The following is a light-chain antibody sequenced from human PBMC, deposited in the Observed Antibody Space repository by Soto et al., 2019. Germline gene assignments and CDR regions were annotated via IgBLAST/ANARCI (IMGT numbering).Light chain of an antibody. CDR1: QSVSSY. V-gene: IGKV3-11*01. CDR3: QQLNSYPT. Sequence: EIVLTQSPATLSLSPGERATLSCRASQSVSSYLAWYQQKPGQAPRLLIYGASNRATGIPDRFSGSGSGTDFTLTISSLQPEDFATYYCQQLNSYPTFGQGTRLEIK. CDR2: GAS. J-gene: IGKJ5*01.